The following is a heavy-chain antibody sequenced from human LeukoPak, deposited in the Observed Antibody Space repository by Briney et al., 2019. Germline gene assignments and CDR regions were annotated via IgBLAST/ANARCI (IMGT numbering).Heavy chain of an antibody. CDR3: ARGQIGIAVAGTGIDY. CDR2: IYTSGRT. Sequence: SETLSLTCTVSGDSISSGSYYWSWIRQPAGKGLEWIGRIYTSGRTNYNPSLKSRVTISVDTSKNQFSLKLSSVTAADTAVYYCARGQIGIAVAGTGIDYWGQGTLVTVSS. D-gene: IGHD6-19*01. V-gene: IGHV4-61*02. J-gene: IGHJ4*02. CDR1: GDSISSGSYY.